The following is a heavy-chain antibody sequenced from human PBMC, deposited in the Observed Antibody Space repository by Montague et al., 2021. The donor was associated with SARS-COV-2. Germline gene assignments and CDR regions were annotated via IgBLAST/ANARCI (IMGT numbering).Heavy chain of an antibody. V-gene: IGHV3-30-3*01. J-gene: IGHJ4*02. CDR1: GFTFSSYG. D-gene: IGHD2-2*01. CDR3: AELGYCSSISCHL. Sequence: SLRLSCAASGFTFSSYGMNWVRQAPGKGLERVAFITNSRSNKYYADSVKGRFTISRDNTKNTLYLQMNSLRAEDTAVYYCAELGYCSSISCHLWGQGTLVTVSS. CDR2: ITNSRSNK.